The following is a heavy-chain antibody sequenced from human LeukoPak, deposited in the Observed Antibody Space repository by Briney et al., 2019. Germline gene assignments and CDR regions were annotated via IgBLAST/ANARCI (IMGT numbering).Heavy chain of an antibody. CDR3: ARGGNAFDI. J-gene: IGHJ3*02. CDR1: GFTFSSYE. Sequence: PGGSLRLSCAASGFTFSSYEMNWVRQAPGKGLEWVSYISSSGSSIYYTDSVKGRFTISRDNAKNSLYLQINSLRAEDTAFYYCARGGNAFDIWGQGTMVTVSS. V-gene: IGHV3-48*03. D-gene: IGHD3-16*01. CDR2: ISSSGSSI.